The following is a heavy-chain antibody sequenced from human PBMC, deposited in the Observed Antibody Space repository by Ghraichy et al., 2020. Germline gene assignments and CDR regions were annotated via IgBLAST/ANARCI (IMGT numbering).Heavy chain of an antibody. J-gene: IGHJ4*02. Sequence: SETPSLTCAVSGGSVKSYYWTWIRVPPGKGPEWVGYVYTSGSTEYSPSLKGRVTISADTSRNLLSLRVNSVTAADTAVYYCAGGRRSYYYFDYWGQGTLVTVSS. CDR1: GGSVKSYY. V-gene: IGHV4-59*02. D-gene: IGHD1-26*01. CDR3: AGGRRSYYYFDY. CDR2: VYTSGST.